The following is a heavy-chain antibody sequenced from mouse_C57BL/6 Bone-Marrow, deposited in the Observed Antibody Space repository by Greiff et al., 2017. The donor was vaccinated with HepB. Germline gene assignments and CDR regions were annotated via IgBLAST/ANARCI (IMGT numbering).Heavy chain of an antibody. CDR3: ARIYGSSYWNAMDY. D-gene: IGHD1-1*01. V-gene: IGHV2-9-1*01. J-gene: IGHJ4*01. CDR2: IWTGGGT. Sequence: VKLMESGPGLVAPSQSLSITCTVSGFSLTSYAISWVRQPPGKGLEWLGVIWTGGGTNYNSALKSRLSISKDNSKSQVFLKMNSLQTDDTARYYCARIYGSSYWNAMDYWGQGTSVTVSS. CDR1: GFSLTSYA.